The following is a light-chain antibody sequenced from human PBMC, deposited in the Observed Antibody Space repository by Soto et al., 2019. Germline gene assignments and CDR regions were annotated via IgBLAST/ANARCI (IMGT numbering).Light chain of an antibody. V-gene: IGKV1-5*03. CDR3: QQYSTYPLT. CDR2: RAS. CDR1: QSISNS. Sequence: DIHMTQSPSTLSASVVGIGTITFLASQSISNSLAWYQQQPGKAPKLLIYRASALQSGVPSRFSGSGSGTEFTLTIDSPQPDDFATFYCQQYSTYPLTFGGGTKVDIK. J-gene: IGKJ4*01.